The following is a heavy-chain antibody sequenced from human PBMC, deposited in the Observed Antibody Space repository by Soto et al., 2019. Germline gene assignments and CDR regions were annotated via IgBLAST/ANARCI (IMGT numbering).Heavy chain of an antibody. CDR2: IIPIFGTA. V-gene: IGHV1-69*19. D-gene: IGHD5-12*01. CDR3: ARDWGVATAHNWFDP. J-gene: IGHJ5*02. Sequence: QVQLVQSGAEVKKPGSSVKVSCKASGGTFSSYAISWVRQAPGQGLEWMGGIIPIFGTANYAHKFQGRFTITADDSTSTAYMELRSLKSEDTAVYYCARDWGVATAHNWFDPWGQGTLVTVSA. CDR1: GGTFSSYA.